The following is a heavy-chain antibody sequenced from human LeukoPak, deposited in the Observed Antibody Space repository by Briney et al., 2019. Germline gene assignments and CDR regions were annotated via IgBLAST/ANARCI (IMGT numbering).Heavy chain of an antibody. V-gene: IGHV1-24*01. Sequence: ASVKVSCKVSGYTLTELSMHWVRQAPGKGLEWMGGFDPEDGETIYAQKFQGRVTMTEDTSTDTAYMELSRLRSDDTAVYYCATQRSSYLRGTDFDYWGQGTLVTVSS. J-gene: IGHJ4*02. CDR2: FDPEDGET. CDR1: GYTLTELS. D-gene: IGHD3-16*01. CDR3: ATQRSSYLRGTDFDY.